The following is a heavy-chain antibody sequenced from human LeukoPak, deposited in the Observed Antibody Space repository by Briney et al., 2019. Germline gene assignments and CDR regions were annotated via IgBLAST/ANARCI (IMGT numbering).Heavy chain of an antibody. V-gene: IGHV3-23*01. CDR3: AKDAPVNIVVVPAANS. CDR1: GFTFSSYA. J-gene: IGHJ4*02. Sequence: GGSLRLSCAASGFTFSSYAMSWVRQAPGKGLEWVSAISGSGGSTYYADSVKGRFTISRDDSKNTLYLQMNSLRAEDTAVYYCAKDAPVNIVVVPAANSWGQGTLVTVSS. CDR2: ISGSGGST. D-gene: IGHD2-2*01.